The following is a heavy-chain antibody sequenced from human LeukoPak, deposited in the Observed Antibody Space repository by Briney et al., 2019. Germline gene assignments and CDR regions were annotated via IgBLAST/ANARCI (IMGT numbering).Heavy chain of an antibody. CDR1: GFTFSSNW. D-gene: IGHD4-17*01. J-gene: IGHJ4*02. V-gene: IGHV3-7*04. CDR2: IKQDGSEK. CDR3: AREPDYGDY. Sequence: PGGSRIRSCAASGFTFSSNWMSWGRQAPGKRLEWVANIKQDGSEKFYVDSVKGRFTISRDNAKNSLYLQMNSLRAEDTAVYYCAREPDYGDYWGQGTLVTVSS.